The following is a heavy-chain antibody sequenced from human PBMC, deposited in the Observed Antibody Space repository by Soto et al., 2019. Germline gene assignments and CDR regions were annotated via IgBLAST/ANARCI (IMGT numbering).Heavy chain of an antibody. CDR2: IWFDGSKK. Sequence: QMQLVESGGGVVQPGRSLRLSCAASGFTFRSYGIHWVRQAPGKGLEWVARIWFDGSKKYYVDSVKGRFAVSRDNSKNTLYLQMNSVRLEDTAVYYCVRDRLVPYGYGMDVWGQGTTVTVSS. V-gene: IGHV3-33*01. D-gene: IGHD2-2*01. J-gene: IGHJ6*02. CDR3: VRDRLVPYGYGMDV. CDR1: GFTFRSYG.